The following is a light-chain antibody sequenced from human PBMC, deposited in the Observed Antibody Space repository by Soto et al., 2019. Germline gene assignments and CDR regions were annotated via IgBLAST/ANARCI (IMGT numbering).Light chain of an antibody. V-gene: IGKV3-15*01. CDR3: QQFNTWPPLWT. CDR2: GAS. CDR1: QSVSSN. Sequence: EIVMTQSPATLSVSPGERATLSCRASQSVSSNLAWYQQKPGQAPRLLIHGASTRATGIPARFSGSGSGTEFTLTISSLQSEDFAVYYCQQFNTWPPLWTLGQGTKVEIK. J-gene: IGKJ1*01.